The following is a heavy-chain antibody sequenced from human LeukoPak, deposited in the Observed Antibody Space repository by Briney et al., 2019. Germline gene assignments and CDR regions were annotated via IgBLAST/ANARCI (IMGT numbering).Heavy chain of an antibody. Sequence: SETLSLTCAVYGGSFSGYYWNWIRQAPGKGLEWIGEINRSGSTYYNPSLRSRVTISLDRSKKKFSLKLTSVTAADTAVYFCARGAEYYAIWRGYAGYSDYWGQGISVTVSS. J-gene: IGHJ4*02. CDR3: ARGAEYYAIWRGYAGYSDY. D-gene: IGHD3-3*01. CDR2: INRSGST. CDR1: GGSFSGYY. V-gene: IGHV4-34*01.